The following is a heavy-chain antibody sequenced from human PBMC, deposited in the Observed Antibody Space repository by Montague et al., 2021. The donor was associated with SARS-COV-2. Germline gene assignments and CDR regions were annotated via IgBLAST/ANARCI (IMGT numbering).Heavy chain of an antibody. Sequence: SLRLSCAASGFTLSSYWMSWFRQAPGKGLEWVANINQDGSEQYHVDSVRGRFTISRDNAKNSLYLQMNSLRAEDTALYFCARGVGRYNWNDYDAFDIWGQGTMVTVSS. CDR2: INQDGSEQ. CDR1: GFTLSSYW. V-gene: IGHV3-7*04. D-gene: IGHD1-1*01. J-gene: IGHJ3*02. CDR3: ARGVGRYNWNDYDAFDI.